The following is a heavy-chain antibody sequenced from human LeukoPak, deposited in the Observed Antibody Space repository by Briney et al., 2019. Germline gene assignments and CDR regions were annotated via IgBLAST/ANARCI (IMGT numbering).Heavy chain of an antibody. CDR2: IYYSGST. V-gene: IGHV4-39*07. J-gene: IGHJ4*02. CDR1: GGSISSSSYY. D-gene: IGHD6-13*01. CDR3: AREHSSSWYRKYYFDY. Sequence: SETLSLTCTVSGGSISSSSYYWGWIRQPPGKGLEWIGSIYYSGSTYYNPSLKSRVTISVDTSKNQFSLKLSSVTAADTAVYYCAREHSSSWYRKYYFDYWGQGTLVTVSS.